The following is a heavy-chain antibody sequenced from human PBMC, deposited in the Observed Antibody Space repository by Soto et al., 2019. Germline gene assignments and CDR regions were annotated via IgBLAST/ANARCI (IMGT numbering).Heavy chain of an antibody. D-gene: IGHD6-13*01. J-gene: IGHJ6*02. CDR2: IFSNDEK. CDR3: ARVPAIGAAAGTIYGMDV. V-gene: IGHV2-26*01. CDR1: GFSLSNARMG. Sequence: VNPTETLTLTCTVSGFSLSNARMGVSWIRQPPGKALEWLAHIFSNDEKSYSTSLKSRLTISKDTSKSQVVLTMTNMDPVDTATYYCARVPAIGAAAGTIYGMDVWGQGTTVTVSS.